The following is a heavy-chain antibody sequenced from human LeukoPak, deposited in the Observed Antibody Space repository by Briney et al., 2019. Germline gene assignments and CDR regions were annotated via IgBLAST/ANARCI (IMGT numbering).Heavy chain of an antibody. J-gene: IGHJ4*02. CDR3: ARDYGGNIDY. CDR2: INTDASST. D-gene: IGHD4-23*01. Sequence: GGSLRLSCAASGFIFSSYWMHWVRQAPGKGLVWVSRINTDASSTTYADSVKGRLTISRDNAKNTLYLQMSSLRAEDTAVYYCARDYGGNIDYWGQGTLVTVSS. CDR1: GFIFSSYW. V-gene: IGHV3-74*01.